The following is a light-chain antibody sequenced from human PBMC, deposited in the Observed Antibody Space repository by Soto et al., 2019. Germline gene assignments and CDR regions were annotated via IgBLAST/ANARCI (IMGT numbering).Light chain of an antibody. CDR2: GAS. V-gene: IGKV3-15*01. J-gene: IGKJ2*01. CDR3: HQYNNSPPYT. Sequence: EIVMTQSPATLSVSPGESATLSCRASQSVSSNFAWYQQKPGQAPRLLIYGASTRATGIPARFSGSGSGTEFSITTISLQSADVAVYYCHQYNNSPPYTFGPGTKVDIK. CDR1: QSVSSN.